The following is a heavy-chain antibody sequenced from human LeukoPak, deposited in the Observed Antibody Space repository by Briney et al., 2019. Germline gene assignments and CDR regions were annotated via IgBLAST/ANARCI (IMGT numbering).Heavy chain of an antibody. CDR1: GYTFTGYY. CDR2: INPNSGGT. Sequence: ASVKVSRKASGYTFTGYYMHWVRQAPGQGLEWMGWINPNSGGTNYAQKFQGWVTMTRDTSISTAYMELSRLRSDDTAVYYCARGGGYSYGAAPDYWGQGTLVTVSS. V-gene: IGHV1-2*04. CDR3: ARGGGYSYGAAPDY. J-gene: IGHJ4*02. D-gene: IGHD5-18*01.